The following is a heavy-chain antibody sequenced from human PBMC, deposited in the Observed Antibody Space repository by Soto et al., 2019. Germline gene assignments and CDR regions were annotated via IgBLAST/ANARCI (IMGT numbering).Heavy chain of an antibody. J-gene: IGHJ6*02. CDR1: GGSISSGGYS. D-gene: IGHD3-10*01. CDR2: IYHSGST. CDR3: ARRGGSGRDYYYGMGV. Sequence: SETLSLTCAVSGGSISSGGYSWSWIRQPPGKGLEWIGYIYHSGSTYYNPSLKSRVTISVDRSKNQFSLKLSSVTAADTAVYYCARRGGSGRDYYYGMGVWGQGTTVTVSS. V-gene: IGHV4-30-2*01.